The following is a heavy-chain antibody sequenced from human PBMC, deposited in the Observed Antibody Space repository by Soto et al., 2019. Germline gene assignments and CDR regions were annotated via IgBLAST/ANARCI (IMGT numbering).Heavy chain of an antibody. CDR2: ISGSGGST. CDR3: ANLWSQPHYYDDYGMDV. CDR1: GFTFSSYA. J-gene: IGHJ6*02. V-gene: IGHV3-23*01. D-gene: IGHD3-10*01. Sequence: GGSLRLSCAASGFTFSSYAMSWVRQAPGKGLEWVSAISGSGGSTYYADSVKGRFTISRDNSKSTLYLQMNSLRAEATAVYYCANLWSQPHYYDDYGMDVWGQGTTVTVSS.